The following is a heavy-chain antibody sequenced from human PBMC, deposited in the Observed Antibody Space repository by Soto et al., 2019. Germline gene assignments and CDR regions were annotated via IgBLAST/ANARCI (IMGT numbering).Heavy chain of an antibody. CDR3: ARRVRQPDRKYYYYYGMDV. CDR1: GGSISSSSYY. J-gene: IGHJ6*02. V-gene: IGHV4-39*01. Sequence: SETLSLTCTVSGGSISSSSYYWGWIRQPPGKGLEWIGSIYYSGSTYYNPSLKSRVTISVDTSKNQFSLKLSSVTAADTAVYYCARRVRQPDRKYYYYYGMDVWGQGTTVTVSS. CDR2: IYYSGST. D-gene: IGHD3-10*02.